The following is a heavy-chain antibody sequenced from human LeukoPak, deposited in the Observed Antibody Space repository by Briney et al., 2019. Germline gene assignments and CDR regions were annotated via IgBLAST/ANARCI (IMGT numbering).Heavy chain of an antibody. J-gene: IGHJ4*02. CDR1: GFTFSSYW. V-gene: IGHV3-7*04. CDR3: ARDFSLDN. Sequence: GGSLRLSCAASGFTFSSYWMTWVRQAPGKGLEWVANIKQDGSDKYYVDSVKGRFTISRDNAKNSLYLQMNSVRAEDSAFYYCARDFSLDNWGQGTLVTVSS. CDR2: IKQDGSDK.